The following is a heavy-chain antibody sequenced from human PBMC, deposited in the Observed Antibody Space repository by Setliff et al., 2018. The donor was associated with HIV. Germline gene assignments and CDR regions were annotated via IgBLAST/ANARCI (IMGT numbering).Heavy chain of an antibody. Sequence: SETLSLTCTVSGGSITSHYWNWIRQPPGQGLEWIGFTHYSGRTSHNPSLTSRVTFSVDTSKNQFSLKLSSVTDVDTAVYYCARWGETETPTSVKAFDIWGQGTLVTISS. J-gene: IGHJ3*02. D-gene: IGHD1-26*01. CDR2: THYSGRT. CDR1: GGSITSHY. V-gene: IGHV4-59*11. CDR3: ARWGETETPTSVKAFDI.